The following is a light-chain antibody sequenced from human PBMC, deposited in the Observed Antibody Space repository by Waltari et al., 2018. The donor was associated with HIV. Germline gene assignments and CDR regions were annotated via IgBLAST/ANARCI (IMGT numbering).Light chain of an antibody. CDR1: NRDIGTYDF. CDR3: TSSTSNSTPV. J-gene: IGLJ1*01. V-gene: IGLV2-14*01. CDR2: EVN. Sequence: QSALTQPASVSGSPGQSITISCTGTNRDIGTYDFVSWYQQYPGKAPKLLIYEVNYRRSGVSNRFSGSKSGNTASLTISGLQAEDEADYYCTSSTSNSTPVFGTGTRVSVL.